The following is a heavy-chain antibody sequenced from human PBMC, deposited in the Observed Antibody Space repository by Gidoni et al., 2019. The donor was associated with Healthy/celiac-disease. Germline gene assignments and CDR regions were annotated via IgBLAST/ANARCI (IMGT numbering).Heavy chain of an antibody. Sequence: QVQLQEAGPGLVKPSGTLSLTGAVSGGSISRSNWWSWVRQPPGKGLEWIGEIYHRGSTNYNPSLKSRVTISVDKSKNQFSLKLSSVTAADTAVYYCARDEAAAGSSWDWFDPWGQGTLVTVSS. CDR2: IYHRGST. CDR3: ARDEAAAGSSWDWFDP. D-gene: IGHD6-13*01. J-gene: IGHJ5*02. V-gene: IGHV4-4*02. CDR1: GGSISRSNW.